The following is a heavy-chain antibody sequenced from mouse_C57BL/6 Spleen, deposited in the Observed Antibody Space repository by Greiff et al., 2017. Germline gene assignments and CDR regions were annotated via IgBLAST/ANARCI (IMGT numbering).Heavy chain of an antibody. J-gene: IGHJ3*01. Sequence: VHVKQSGAELVRPGASVKLSCTASGFNIKDYYMHWVKQRPEQGLEWIGRIDPEDGDTEYAPKFQGKATMTADTSSNTAYLQLSSLTSEDTAVYYCTTDYYGSISWFAYWGQGTLVTVSA. CDR2: IDPEDGDT. V-gene: IGHV14-1*01. CDR3: TTDYYGSISWFAY. D-gene: IGHD1-1*01. CDR1: GFNIKDYY.